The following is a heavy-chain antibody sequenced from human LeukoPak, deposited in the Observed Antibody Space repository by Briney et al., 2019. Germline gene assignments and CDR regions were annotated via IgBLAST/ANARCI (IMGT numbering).Heavy chain of an antibody. D-gene: IGHD1-14*01. CDR2: IRHDGSRK. J-gene: IGHJ4*02. CDR3: VRSEVTREGDH. CDR1: GFPFSTYW. Sequence: GGSLRLSCAASGFPFSTYWMSWVRQAPGKGLEWVATIRHDGSRKLYVDSVKGRFTTSRDNAKSSVYLQMNGLRDEDTAMYYCVRSEVTREGDHWGQGTLVTVSS. V-gene: IGHV3-7*01.